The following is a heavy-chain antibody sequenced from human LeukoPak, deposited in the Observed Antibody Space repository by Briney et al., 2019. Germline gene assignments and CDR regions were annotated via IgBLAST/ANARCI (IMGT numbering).Heavy chain of an antibody. CDR2: VSFDGSNS. Sequence: QTGGSLRLSCVASGFMFKKYGVNWVRQAPGKGLEWVSVVSFDGSNSYYADSVKGRFTVSRDNSKNTVYLQMNSLRVDDTAVYYCASDGTDGDYLGHWGQGTLVIVSS. CDR1: GFMFKKYG. CDR3: ASDGTDGDYLGH. J-gene: IGHJ4*02. D-gene: IGHD4-17*01. V-gene: IGHV3-30*03.